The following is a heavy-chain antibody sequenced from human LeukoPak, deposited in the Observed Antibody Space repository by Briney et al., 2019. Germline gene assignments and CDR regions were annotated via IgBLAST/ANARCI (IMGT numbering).Heavy chain of an antibody. J-gene: IGHJ4*02. D-gene: IGHD6-13*01. CDR3: ATSLGSPGIAAAGDFDY. CDR2: IYYSGST. V-gene: IGHV4-39*01. CDR1: GGSISSSSYY. Sequence: SETLSLTCTVSGGSISSSSYYWGWIRQPPGKGLEWIGSIYYSGSTYYNPSLKSRVTISVDMSKNQFSLKLSSVTAADTAVYYCATSLGSPGIAAAGDFDYWGQGTLVTVSS.